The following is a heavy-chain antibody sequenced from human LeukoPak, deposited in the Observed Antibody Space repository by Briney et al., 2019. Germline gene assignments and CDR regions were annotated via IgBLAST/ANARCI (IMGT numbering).Heavy chain of an antibody. CDR2: IIPIFGTA. V-gene: IGHV1-69*01. CDR1: GGTFSSYA. Sequence: SVKFSCKASGGTFSSYAISWVRQAPGQGLEWMGGIIPIFGTANYAQKFQGRVTITADESTSTAYMELSSLRSEDTAVYYCASEGMVLAYCGGDCYTFGYWGQGTLVTVSS. J-gene: IGHJ4*02. CDR3: ASEGMVLAYCGGDCYTFGY. D-gene: IGHD2-21*01.